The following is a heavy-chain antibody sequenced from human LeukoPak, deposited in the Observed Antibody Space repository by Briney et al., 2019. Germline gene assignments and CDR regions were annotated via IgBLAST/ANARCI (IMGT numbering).Heavy chain of an antibody. D-gene: IGHD5-12*01. Sequence: SETLSLTCTVSGGSITSYYWGWIRQPPGKGLEWIGYIYYSGSTNYNPSLKSRVTISVDKSKNQFSLKLSSVTAADTAVYYCARSVATTYDYWGQGTLVTVSS. V-gene: IGHV4-59*12. J-gene: IGHJ4*02. CDR3: ARSVATTYDY. CDR2: IYYSGST. CDR1: GGSITSYY.